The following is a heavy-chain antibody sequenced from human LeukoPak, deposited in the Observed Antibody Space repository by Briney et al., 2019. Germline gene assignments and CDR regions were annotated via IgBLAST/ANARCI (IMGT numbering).Heavy chain of an antibody. Sequence: SVKVSCKASGGTFSSYTISWVRQAPGQGLEWMGRIIPILGIANYAQKFQGRVTITADKSTSTAYTELSSLRSEDTAVYYCARDHGDRYYDYYYMDVWGKGTTVTVSS. V-gene: IGHV1-69*04. CDR3: ARDHGDRYYDYYYMDV. D-gene: IGHD4-17*01. J-gene: IGHJ6*03. CDR2: IIPILGIA. CDR1: GGTFSSYT.